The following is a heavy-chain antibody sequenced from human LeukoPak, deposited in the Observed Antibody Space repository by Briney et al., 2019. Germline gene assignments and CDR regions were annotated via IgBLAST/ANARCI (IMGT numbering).Heavy chain of an antibody. V-gene: IGHV4-4*02. Sequence: KHSETLSLTCAVSGGSISSRNWWSWVRQPPGKGLEWIGEIYHGGGAKYSPSLKSRVTISLDKSKNQISLRLNSVTAADTAVCYCARETVGATHFGYWGQGTLVTVSS. CDR2: IYHGGGA. CDR3: ARETVGATHFGY. CDR1: GGSISSRNW. J-gene: IGHJ4*02. D-gene: IGHD1-26*01.